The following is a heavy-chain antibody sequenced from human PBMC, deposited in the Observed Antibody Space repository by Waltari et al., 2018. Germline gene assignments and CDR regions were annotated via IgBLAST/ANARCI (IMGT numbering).Heavy chain of an antibody. CDR3: ARVGLGDAFDI. J-gene: IGHJ3*02. CDR1: GFPFSSYS. CDR2: MSSSSSYI. D-gene: IGHD5-12*01. Sequence: EVQLVESGGGLVKPGGSLRLSCAASGFPFSSYSMNWVRQAPGKGREWVSSMSSSSSYIYYADAVKGRFTSARDNAKKELYLQMNSLRAEDTAVYYCARVGLGDAFDIWGQGTMVTVSS. V-gene: IGHV3-21*01.